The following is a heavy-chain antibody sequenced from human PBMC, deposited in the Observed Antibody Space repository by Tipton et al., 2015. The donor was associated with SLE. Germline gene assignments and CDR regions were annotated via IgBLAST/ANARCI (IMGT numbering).Heavy chain of an antibody. CDR1: GGSISSYY. J-gene: IGHJ4*02. Sequence: TLSLTCTVSGGSISSYYWSWIRQPPGKGLEWIGYIYYSGSTNYNPSLKSRVTISVDTSKNQFSLKLSSVTAADTAVYYCARNSRRGGSCSPFDYWGQGTLVTVSS. CDR3: ARNSRRGGSCSPFDY. CDR2: IYYSGST. D-gene: IGHD2-15*01. V-gene: IGHV4-59*01.